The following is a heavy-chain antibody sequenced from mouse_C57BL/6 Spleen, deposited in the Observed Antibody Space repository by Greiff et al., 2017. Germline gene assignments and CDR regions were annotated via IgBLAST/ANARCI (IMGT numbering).Heavy chain of an antibody. CDR3: AGDGNHAMDY. V-gene: IGHV1-22*01. Sequence: VHVKQSGPELVKPGASVKMSCKASGYTFTDYNMHWVKQSHGKSLEWIGYINPNNGGTSYNQKFKGKATLTVNKSSSTAYMELRSLTSEDSAVYYCAGDGNHAMDYWGQGTSVTVSS. CDR1: GYTFTDYN. J-gene: IGHJ4*01. CDR2: INPNNGGT. D-gene: IGHD2-1*01.